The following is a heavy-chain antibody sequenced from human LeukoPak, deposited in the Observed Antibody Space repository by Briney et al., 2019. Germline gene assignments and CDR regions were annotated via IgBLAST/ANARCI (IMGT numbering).Heavy chain of an antibody. D-gene: IGHD6-13*01. CDR2: IYFSGST. CDR1: GGSISSYY. CDR3: ARTYGSSGLGYFDR. J-gene: IGHJ2*01. Sequence: PSETLSLTCTVSGGSISSYYWSWIRQPPGKGLEWIGYIYFSGSTNYSPSLKSRLTISVGTSKNQFSLRLCSVTAADTAVYYCARTYGSSGLGYFDRCGRGTLVTASS. V-gene: IGHV4-59*01.